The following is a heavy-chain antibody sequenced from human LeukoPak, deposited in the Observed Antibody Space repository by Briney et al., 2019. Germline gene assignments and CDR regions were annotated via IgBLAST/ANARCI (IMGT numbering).Heavy chain of an antibody. CDR3: ARVSGATSYYYYYGMDV. CDR1: GFIFSSYA. V-gene: IGHV3-21*01. D-gene: IGHD1-26*01. CDR2: ISSSSSYI. Sequence: GGSLRLSCAASGFIFSSYAISWVRQAPGKGLEWVSSISSSSSYIYYADSVKGRFTISRDNAKNSLYLQMNSLRAEDTAVYYCARVSGATSYYYYYGMDVWGQGTTVTVSS. J-gene: IGHJ6*02.